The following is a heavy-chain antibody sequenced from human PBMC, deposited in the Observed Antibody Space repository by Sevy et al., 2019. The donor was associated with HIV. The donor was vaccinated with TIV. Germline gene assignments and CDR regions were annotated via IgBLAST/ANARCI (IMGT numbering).Heavy chain of an antibody. CDR2: IKSKTDGGSA. J-gene: IGHJ5*02. CDR1: GYTFNNAW. D-gene: IGHD3-3*01. CDR3: TGATVFGATWFDP. Sequence: GGSLRLSCAASGYTFNNAWMSWVRQAPGKGLEWLGRIKSKTDGGSAEYASPVKGRFTISRDDSKSTLYLQMNRLRTEDTGVYYCTGATVFGATWFDPWGKGALVTVSS. V-gene: IGHV3-15*01.